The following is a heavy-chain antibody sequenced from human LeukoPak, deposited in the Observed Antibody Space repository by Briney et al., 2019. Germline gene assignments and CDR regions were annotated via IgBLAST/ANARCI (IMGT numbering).Heavy chain of an antibody. J-gene: IGHJ5*02. CDR2: ISYDGSNK. Sequence: GSLRLSCAASGFTFSSYGMHWVRQAPGKGLEWVAVISYDGSNKYYADSVKGRFTISRDNSKNTLYLQMNSLRAEDTAVYYCAKDRTNPGKNWFDPWGQGTLVTVSS. CDR1: GFTFSSYG. D-gene: IGHD1-14*01. CDR3: AKDRTNPGKNWFDP. V-gene: IGHV3-30*18.